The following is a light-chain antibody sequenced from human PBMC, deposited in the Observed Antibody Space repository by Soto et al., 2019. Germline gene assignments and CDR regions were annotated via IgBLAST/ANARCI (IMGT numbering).Light chain of an antibody. V-gene: IGKV3-15*01. CDR1: QSVSSK. CDR3: QQYNNWPPWT. CDR2: GAS. J-gene: IGKJ1*01. Sequence: EIVVTQSPATLSVSPGERATLSCRASQSVSSKLAWYQQKPGQAPRLLIYGASTRATGTPARFSGSGSGTEFTLTISSLQSEDFAVYYCQQYNNWPPWTFGQGTKVEIK.